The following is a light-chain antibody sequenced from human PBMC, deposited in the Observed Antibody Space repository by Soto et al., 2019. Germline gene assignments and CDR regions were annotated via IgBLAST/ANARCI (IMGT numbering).Light chain of an antibody. CDR2: GAS. CDR3: QQYGGSLPYT. V-gene: IGKV3-20*01. J-gene: IGKJ2*01. CDR1: QSVSSSY. Sequence: EIVLTQSPGTLSLSPGERATLSCRASQSVSSSYLAWYQQKPGQAPRLLIYGASSRATGIPDRFSGSGSGTDFSLTISRLDPEDFALYYCQQYGGSLPYTFGQGTKLEIK.